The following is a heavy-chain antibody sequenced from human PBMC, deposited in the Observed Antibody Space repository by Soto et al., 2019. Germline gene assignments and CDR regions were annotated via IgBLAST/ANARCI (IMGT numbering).Heavy chain of an antibody. Sequence: ASVKVSCKASGYTFTNFEINCVRQATGQGPDWMGWTNTKTTNTDYAQKFQGRVTMTSNASIGTAFMELSSLRYEDTAVYYCTRGRSGGPWGQGTTVTVSS. CDR3: TRGRSGGP. CDR2: TNTKTTNT. V-gene: IGHV1-8*02. D-gene: IGHD2-15*01. J-gene: IGHJ6*02. CDR1: GYTFTNFE.